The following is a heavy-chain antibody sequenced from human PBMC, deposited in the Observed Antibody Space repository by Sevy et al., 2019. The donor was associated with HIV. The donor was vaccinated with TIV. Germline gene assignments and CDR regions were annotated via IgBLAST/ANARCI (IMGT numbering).Heavy chain of an antibody. Sequence: GGSLRLSCAASGFTFSSYWMHWVRQAPGKGLVWVSRINSDGSSTSYADSVKGRFTISRDNAKNTLYLQMNSLRAEDTAVYYCARYYYDSSGYYPTRPDDYWGQGTLVTVSS. D-gene: IGHD3-22*01. V-gene: IGHV3-74*01. CDR3: ARYYYDSSGYYPTRPDDY. CDR1: GFTFSSYW. CDR2: INSDGSST. J-gene: IGHJ4*02.